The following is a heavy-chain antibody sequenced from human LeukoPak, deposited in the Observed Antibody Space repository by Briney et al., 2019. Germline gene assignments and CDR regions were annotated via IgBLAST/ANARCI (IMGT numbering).Heavy chain of an antibody. V-gene: IGHV1-2*02. Sequence: ASVKVSCKASGYTFTGYYMHWVRQAPGQGLEWMGWINPNSGGTNYAQKFQGRVTMTRDTSISTAYMELSRLRSDDTAVYYCARVANLWFGDSPLDDFDIWGQGTMVTVSS. CDR1: GYTFTGYY. CDR2: INPNSGGT. D-gene: IGHD3-10*01. CDR3: ARVANLWFGDSPLDDFDI. J-gene: IGHJ3*02.